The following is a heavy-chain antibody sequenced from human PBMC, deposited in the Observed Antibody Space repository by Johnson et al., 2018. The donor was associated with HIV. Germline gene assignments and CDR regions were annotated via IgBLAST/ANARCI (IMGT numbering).Heavy chain of an antibody. CDR2: ISWNSGSI. CDR3: AKERRAPRAFDI. CDR1: GFTFDDYA. Sequence: VQLVESGGGLVQPGRSLRLSCAASGFTFDDYAMHWVRQAPGKGLEWVSGISWNSGSIGYADSVKGRFTISRDNAKNSLYLQMNSLTPEDTGVYYCAKERRAPRAFDIWGQGTMVTVSS. V-gene: IGHV3-9*01. J-gene: IGHJ3*02.